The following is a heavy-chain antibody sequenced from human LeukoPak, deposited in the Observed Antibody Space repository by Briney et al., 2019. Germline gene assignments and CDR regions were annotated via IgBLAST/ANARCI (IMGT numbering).Heavy chain of an antibody. Sequence: GGSLRLSCAASGVTLSSYAMSWARQAPGKGLEWVSGISSSGSGGNTYYADSVKGRFTISRDSSKNTLFLHMNTLRAEDTAVYYCATPPSMVRGVHDYWGQGTLVTVSS. J-gene: IGHJ4*02. D-gene: IGHD3-10*01. CDR3: ATPPSMVRGVHDY. V-gene: IGHV3-23*01. CDR1: GVTLSSYA. CDR2: ISSSGSGGNT.